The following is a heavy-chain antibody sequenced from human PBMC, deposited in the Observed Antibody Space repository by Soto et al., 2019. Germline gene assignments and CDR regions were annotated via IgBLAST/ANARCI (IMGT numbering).Heavy chain of an antibody. CDR2: ISWNSGSI. CDR1: GFTFDDYA. J-gene: IGHJ4*02. Sequence: DVQLVESGGGLVQPGRSLRLSCAASGFTFDDYAMHWVRQAPGQGLEWVSGISWNSGSIGYADSAKGRFTISRDNAKNYLYLQMNSLRAEDTALYYCAKDFQARRGYSGYDYYFDYWGQGTLVTVSS. D-gene: IGHD5-12*01. CDR3: AKDFQARRGYSGYDYYFDY. V-gene: IGHV3-9*01.